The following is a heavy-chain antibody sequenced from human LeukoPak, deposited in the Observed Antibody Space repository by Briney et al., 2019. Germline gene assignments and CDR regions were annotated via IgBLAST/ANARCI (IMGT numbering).Heavy chain of an antibody. CDR3: ARDWDDILTGDY. V-gene: IGHV1-18*01. J-gene: IGHJ4*02. D-gene: IGHD3-9*01. CDR2: ISAYNGNT. CDR1: GYTFTSSG. Sequence: ASVKVSCKASGYTFTSSGISWVRQAPGQGLEWMGWISAYNGNTNYAQKLQGRVTMTTDTSTSTAYMELRSLRSDDTAVYYCARDWDDILTGDYWGQGTLVTVSS.